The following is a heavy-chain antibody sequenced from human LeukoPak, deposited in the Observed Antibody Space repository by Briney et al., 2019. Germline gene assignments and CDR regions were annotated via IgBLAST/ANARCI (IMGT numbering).Heavy chain of an antibody. J-gene: IGHJ4*02. CDR1: GFTFSSYS. V-gene: IGHV3-48*04. CDR3: ARDGSGYSSGWYGYYFDY. CDR2: ISSSSSTI. Sequence: GGSLRLSCAASGFTFSSYSMNWVRQAPGKGLEWVSYISSSSSTIYYADSVKGRFTISRDNAKNSLYLQMNSLRAEDTAVYYCARDGSGYSSGWYGYYFDYWGQGTLVTVSS. D-gene: IGHD6-19*01.